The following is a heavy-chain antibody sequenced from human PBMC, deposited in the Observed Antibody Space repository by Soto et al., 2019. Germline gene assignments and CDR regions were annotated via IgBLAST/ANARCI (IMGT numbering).Heavy chain of an antibody. Sequence: QITLKESGPTLVKPPQTLTLTCTCSGFSLRTNGVGVGWIRQPPGKALEWLALIYWDDDERYSPSLRCRLTSAKDTSKNQVVLTMANMNPVYTATYYFVHAYHDSGGCYYYFDYWGQGTLVTVSS. CDR1: GFSLRTNGVG. D-gene: IGHD3-22*01. CDR2: IYWDDDE. J-gene: IGHJ4*02. CDR3: VHAYHDSGGCYYYFDY. V-gene: IGHV2-5*02.